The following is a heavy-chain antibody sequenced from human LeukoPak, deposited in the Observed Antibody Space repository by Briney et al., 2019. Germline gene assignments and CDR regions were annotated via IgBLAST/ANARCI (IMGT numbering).Heavy chain of an antibody. CDR2: IYNSGST. D-gene: IGHD3-22*01. CDR1: GGSISSRSYY. Sequence: SETLSLTCTVSGGSISSRSYYWGWIRQPPGTGLEWIGSIYNSGSTDYNPSLKSRVTISVATSKNQLSLKLNSVTAEDTAVYYCARAFYYDNSGYYHWGQGTLVTVSS. J-gene: IGHJ5*02. V-gene: IGHV4-39*07. CDR3: ARAFYYDNSGYYH.